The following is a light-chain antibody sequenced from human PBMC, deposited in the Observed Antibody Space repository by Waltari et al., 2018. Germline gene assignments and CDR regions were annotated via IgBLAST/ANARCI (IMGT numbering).Light chain of an antibody. CDR1: QTVLYSSNNRNY. CDR3: QQYYITPLT. V-gene: IGKV4-1*01. Sequence: DIVMTQSPDSLAVSLGARATINCRSSQTVLYSSNNRNYLSWFQQKPGQPPKLLISWASTRESGVPDRFTGSGTGTDFTLTISSLQAEDVAVYYCQQYYITPLTFGGGTKVEIK. CDR2: WAS. J-gene: IGKJ4*01.